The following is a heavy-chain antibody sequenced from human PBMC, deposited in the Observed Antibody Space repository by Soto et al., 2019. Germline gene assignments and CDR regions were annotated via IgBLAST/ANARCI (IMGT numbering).Heavy chain of an antibody. CDR1: GFTFSSYE. J-gene: IGHJ6*01. V-gene: IGHV3-48*03. Sequence: PVGSLRLSCEGSGFTFSSYEMNWVRQAPGKGLEWVSYISSSGSTKNYADSVKGRFTISRDNVKNSLYLQMNSLRAEDTAVYYCARVTRHFHYNGMEVWGQGTTVNLSS. CDR2: ISSSGSTK. CDR3: ARVTRHFHYNGMEV. D-gene: IGHD3-3*02.